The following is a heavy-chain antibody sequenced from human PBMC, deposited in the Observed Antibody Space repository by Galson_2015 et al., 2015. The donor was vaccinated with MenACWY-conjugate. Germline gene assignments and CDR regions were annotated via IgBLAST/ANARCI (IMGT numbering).Heavy chain of an antibody. V-gene: IGHV1-58*02. CDR2: IVVGSGNT. CDR1: GFTFTSSA. Sequence: SVKVSCKASGFTFTSSAMQWVRQARGQRLEWIGWIVVGSGNTNYAQKFQERVTITRDMSTSTAYMELSSLRSEDTAVYYCAAGPGSGSYRAHYYYYYGMDVWDQGTTVTVSS. CDR3: AAGPGSGSYRAHYYYYYGMDV. D-gene: IGHD3-10*01. J-gene: IGHJ6*02.